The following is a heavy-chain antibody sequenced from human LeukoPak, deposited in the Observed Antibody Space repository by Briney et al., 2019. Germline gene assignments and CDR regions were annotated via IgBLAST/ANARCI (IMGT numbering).Heavy chain of an antibody. CDR2: IRYDGGNK. CDR1: GFTFSSYG. J-gene: IGHJ4*02. CDR3: AKDLAQRYFDY. V-gene: IGHV3-30*02. Sequence: GGSLRLSCAASGFTFSSYGMHWVRQAPGKGLEWVAFIRYDGGNKYYADSVKGRFTISRDNSKNTVYLQMNSLRAEDTAVYYCAKDLAQRYFDYWGQGTLVTVSS.